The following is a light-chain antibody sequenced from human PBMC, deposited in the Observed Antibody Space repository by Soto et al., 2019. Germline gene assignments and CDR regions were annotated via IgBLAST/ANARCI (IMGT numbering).Light chain of an antibody. V-gene: IGKV3-20*01. CDR1: HTLRRTY. J-gene: IGKJ5*01. CDR2: GAS. Sequence: EIVLMQSPVTLSLSPGEIATLSCRASHTLRRTYIAWYQQKPGQAPRVLIYGASKRATGIPDRFSGSGSGTDFSLTISRLEPEDFALYYCQQYDGSSTFGQGTRLEIK. CDR3: QQYDGSST.